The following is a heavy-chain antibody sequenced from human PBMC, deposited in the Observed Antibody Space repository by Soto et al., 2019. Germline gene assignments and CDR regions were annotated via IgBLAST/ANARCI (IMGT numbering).Heavy chain of an antibody. CDR2: MYSGGDT. D-gene: IGHD1-26*01. CDR1: GLTVSGNY. J-gene: IGHJ6*02. CDR3: AGERRERQLLEYHYYGLNV. V-gene: IGHV3-66*01. Sequence: EVQLVESGGGLVQPGGSLRLSCAASGLTVSGNYMTWVRQAPRNGLEWVSVMYSGGDTHYAASVKGRFIISRDTSKNAVYLQTHSLRAEDTAVYYCAGERRERQLLEYHYYGLNVWGQGTAVSVSS.